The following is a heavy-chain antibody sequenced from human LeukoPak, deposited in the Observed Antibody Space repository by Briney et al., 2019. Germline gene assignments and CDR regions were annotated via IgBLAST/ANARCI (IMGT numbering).Heavy chain of an antibody. Sequence: GGSLRLSCAVSGLIFRSYWMSWVRQVPGKGLEWVANINQDGSEKYFVDSVKGRFTISRDNAKNSLHLQMNTLRAEDTAVYYCARERDGRFFDYWGQGTLVTVSS. CDR1: GLIFRSYW. D-gene: IGHD5-24*01. CDR2: INQDGSEK. J-gene: IGHJ4*02. CDR3: ARERDGRFFDY. V-gene: IGHV3-7*01.